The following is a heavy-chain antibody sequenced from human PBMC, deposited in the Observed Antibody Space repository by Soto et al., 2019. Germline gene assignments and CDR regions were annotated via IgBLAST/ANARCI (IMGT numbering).Heavy chain of an antibody. V-gene: IGHV3-23*01. CDR3: AKDLDACDPRAFDI. D-gene: IGHD2-21*02. J-gene: IGHJ3*02. CDR2: ISGTGGAT. Sequence: EVQMLESGGGLVQPGGSLSLSCAAYRFPFNSYAMSWVRQAPGKWLERVSAISGTGGATDYAGSVKGRFTISRDNSKDTLYLQRNSLRVEDTAIYHCAKDLDACDPRAFDIWVQGTMVTVSS. CDR1: RFPFNSYA.